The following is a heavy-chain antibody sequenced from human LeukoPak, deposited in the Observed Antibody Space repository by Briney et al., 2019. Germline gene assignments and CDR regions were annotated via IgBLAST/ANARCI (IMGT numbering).Heavy chain of an antibody. CDR2: IIPILGIA. J-gene: IGHJ4*02. Sequence: ASVKVSCKVSGYTLTELSMHWVRQAPGQGLEWMGRIIPILGIANYAQKFQGRVTITADKSTSTAYMKLSSLRSEDTAVYYCARGPNYDSSGRALGYWGQGTLVTVSS. V-gene: IGHV1-69*04. CDR3: ARGPNYDSSGRALGY. D-gene: IGHD3-22*01. CDR1: GYTLTELS.